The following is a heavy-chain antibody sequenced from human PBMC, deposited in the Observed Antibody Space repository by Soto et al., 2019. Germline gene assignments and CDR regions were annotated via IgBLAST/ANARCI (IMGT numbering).Heavy chain of an antibody. CDR3: AKGIYGDYISYGMDV. Sequence: PGGSLRLSCAASGFTFSSYGMHWVRQAPGKGLEWVAVISYDGSKKYYADSVKGRFTISRDNSKNTLYLQMNSLRAEDTAVYYCAKGIYGDYISYGMDVWGQGTTVTVSS. CDR1: GFTFSSYG. D-gene: IGHD4-17*01. V-gene: IGHV3-30*18. CDR2: ISYDGSKK. J-gene: IGHJ6*02.